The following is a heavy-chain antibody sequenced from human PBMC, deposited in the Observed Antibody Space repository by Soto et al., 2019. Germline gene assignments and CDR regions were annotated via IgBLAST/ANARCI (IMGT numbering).Heavy chain of an antibody. D-gene: IGHD3-16*02. V-gene: IGHV3-23*01. J-gene: IGHJ6*04. CDR2: ISGSGGST. CDR3: AKDRPDYIWGSYRKPMDV. Sequence: GGSLRLSCAASGFTFSSYAMSWVRQAPGKGLEWVSAISGSGGSTYYADSVKGRFTISRDNSKNTLYLQMNSLRAEDTAVYYCAKDRPDYIWGSYRKPMDVWGKGTTVTVSS. CDR1: GFTFSSYA.